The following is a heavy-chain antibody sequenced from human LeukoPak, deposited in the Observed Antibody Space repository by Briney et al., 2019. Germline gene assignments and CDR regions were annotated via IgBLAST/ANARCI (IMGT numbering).Heavy chain of an antibody. CDR2: TCYRSKWYN. CDR1: GDSVSSNTAA. V-gene: IGHV6-1*01. D-gene: IGHD2-15*01. CDR3: ARAFHSYYFDY. Sequence: SQTLSLTCAISGDSVSSNTAAWNWLRQSPSRGLEWLGRTCYRSKWYNDYAVSVKSRITINPDTSKNQFSQQLDSVTPEDTAVYYCARAFHSYYFDYWGQGTLVTVSS. J-gene: IGHJ4*02.